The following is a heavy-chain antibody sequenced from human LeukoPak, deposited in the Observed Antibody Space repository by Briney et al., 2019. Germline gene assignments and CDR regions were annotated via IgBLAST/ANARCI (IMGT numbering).Heavy chain of an antibody. J-gene: IGHJ4*02. CDR2: ISGSGGST. Sequence: PGGSLRLPCAASGFTFSSYAMSWVRQAPGKGLEWVSAISGSGGSTYYADSVKGRFTISRDNSKNTLYLQMNSLRAEDTAVYYCAKDCDTMVRGEWVYWGQGTLVTVSS. CDR1: GFTFSSYA. CDR3: AKDCDTMVRGEWVY. D-gene: IGHD3-10*01. V-gene: IGHV3-23*01.